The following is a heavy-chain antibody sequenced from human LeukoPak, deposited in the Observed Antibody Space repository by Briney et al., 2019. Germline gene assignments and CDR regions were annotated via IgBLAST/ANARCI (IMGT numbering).Heavy chain of an antibody. CDR2: IYYSGST. Sequence: SETLSLTCTVSGDSISSSSYYWGSIRQPPGKGLEWIGSIYYSGSTYYNPSLKSRVTISVDTSKNQFSLKLSSVTAADTPVYYCARQETGYDFWSGYYFDYWGQGTLVTVSS. D-gene: IGHD3-3*01. CDR3: ARQETGYDFWSGYYFDY. CDR1: GDSISSSSYY. J-gene: IGHJ4*02. V-gene: IGHV4-39*01.